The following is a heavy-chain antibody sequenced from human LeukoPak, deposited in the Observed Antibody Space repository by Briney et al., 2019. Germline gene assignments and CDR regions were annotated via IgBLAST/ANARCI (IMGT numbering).Heavy chain of an antibody. D-gene: IGHD2-2*01. CDR2: ISYDGSNK. J-gene: IGHJ6*02. CDR3: AKSQYRGYGMDV. CDR1: RFTFSSYG. V-gene: IGHV3-30*18. Sequence: GRSLRLSCAASRFTFSSYGMHWVRQAPGKGLEWVAVISYDGSNKYYADSVKGRFTISRDNSKNTLYLQMNSLRAEDTAVYYCAKSQYRGYGMDVWGQGTTVTVSS.